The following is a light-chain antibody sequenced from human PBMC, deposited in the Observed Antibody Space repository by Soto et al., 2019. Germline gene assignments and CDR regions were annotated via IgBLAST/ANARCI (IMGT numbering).Light chain of an antibody. J-gene: IGLJ2*01. CDR3: SSYTRSSALVL. V-gene: IGLV2-14*01. CDR2: EVS. CDR1: SSDVGGYNY. Sequence: QSALTQPASVSGSPGQSITISCTGRSSDVGGYNYVSWYQQHPGKAPKLMIYEVSNRPSGVSSRFSGSKSGNTASLTISGLQAEDEVDYYCSSYTRSSALVLFGGGTKLTVL.